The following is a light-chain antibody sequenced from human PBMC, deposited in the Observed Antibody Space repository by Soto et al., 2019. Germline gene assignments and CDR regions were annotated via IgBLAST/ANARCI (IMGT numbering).Light chain of an antibody. CDR2: KAS. Sequence: DSQMTQYPSTLSASVGDRVTITYRASQSISSWLAWYQQKPGKAPKLLISKASTLQSGVPPRFSGSGSGTEFTLTISSLQPDDFATYYCQQYESYPMTFGGGTKVEIK. CDR1: QSISSW. J-gene: IGKJ4*01. V-gene: IGKV1-5*03. CDR3: QQYESYPMT.